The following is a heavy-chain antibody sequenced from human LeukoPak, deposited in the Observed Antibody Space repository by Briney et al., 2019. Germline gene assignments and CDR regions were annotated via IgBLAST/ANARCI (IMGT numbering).Heavy chain of an antibody. D-gene: IGHD5-18*01. Sequence: GGSLRLSCAASGFTFSSYSMNWVRQAPGKGLEWVSYISSSSSTIYYADSVKGRFTISRDNSKNTLYLQMNSLRAEDTAVYYCAKVQIPHYVDTALELDYWGQGTLVTVSS. CDR2: ISSSSSTI. CDR1: GFTFSSYS. CDR3: AKVQIPHYVDTALELDY. V-gene: IGHV3-48*01. J-gene: IGHJ4*02.